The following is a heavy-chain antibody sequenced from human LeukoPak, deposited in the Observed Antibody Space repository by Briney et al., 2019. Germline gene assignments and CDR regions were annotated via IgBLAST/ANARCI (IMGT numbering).Heavy chain of an antibody. D-gene: IGHD6-19*01. V-gene: IGHV1-8*03. Sequence: GASVTVSCKASVYTFTTYDINWVRQATGQGREWMGWTNPNSGHTGYAQKFQGRLTITRDTSISTAYMELSSLRSEDTAVYYCARVAGSIDYWGQGTLVTVSS. CDR3: ARVAGSIDY. CDR2: TNPNSGHT. CDR1: VYTFTTYD. J-gene: IGHJ4*02.